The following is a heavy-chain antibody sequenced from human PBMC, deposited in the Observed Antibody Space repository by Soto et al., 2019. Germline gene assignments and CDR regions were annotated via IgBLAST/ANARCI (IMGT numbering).Heavy chain of an antibody. CDR1: GFTLSDHY. Sequence: GGSLRLSCAGPGFTLSDHYIDWVGQAPGKGLEWVGRSRDKPQGYSTAYAASVKGRFTTSRDESKNSAYLQMNSLKTEDKAVYYCVRATYSSGSSGYTRCLDYWGQGTLVTVSS. J-gene: IGHJ4*02. CDR3: VRATYSSGSSGYTRCLDY. D-gene: IGHD3-22*01. CDR2: SRDKPQGYST. V-gene: IGHV3-72*01.